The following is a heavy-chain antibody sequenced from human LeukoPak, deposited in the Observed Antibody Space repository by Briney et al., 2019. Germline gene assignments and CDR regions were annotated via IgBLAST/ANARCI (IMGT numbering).Heavy chain of an antibody. CDR3: AKDQGELELLLGYYYYGMDV. Sequence: GGSLRLSCAASGFTFSSYAMSWVRQAPGKGLEWVSAISGSGGSTYYADSVKGRFTISRDNSKNTLYLQMNSLRAEDTAVYYCAKDQGELELLLGYYYYGMDVWGQGTTVTVSS. CDR1: GFTFSSYA. V-gene: IGHV3-23*01. D-gene: IGHD1-7*01. CDR2: ISGSGGST. J-gene: IGHJ6*02.